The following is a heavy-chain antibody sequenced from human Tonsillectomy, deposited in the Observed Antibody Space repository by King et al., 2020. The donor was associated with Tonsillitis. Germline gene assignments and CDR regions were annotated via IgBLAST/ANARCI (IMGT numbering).Heavy chain of an antibody. Sequence: VQLVESGGGVVQPWGSLGLSCSASGFSFKSYNLPLGRPAPGLGLTLVANIFYVEMNTYYADSEKGRFTISRDNSKNTLYLQMNNLRVEDTAVYYCARDLHSPFDYWGQGTLVTVSS. CDR3: ARDLHSPFDY. D-gene: IGHD2-15*01. CDR1: GFSFKSYN. CDR2: IFYVEMNT. J-gene: IGHJ4*02. V-gene: IGHV3-30*16.